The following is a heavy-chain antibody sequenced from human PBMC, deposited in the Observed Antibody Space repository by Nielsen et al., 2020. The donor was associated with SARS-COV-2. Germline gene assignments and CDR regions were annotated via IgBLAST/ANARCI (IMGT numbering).Heavy chain of an antibody. D-gene: IGHD3-10*01. V-gene: IGHV1-8*01. J-gene: IGHJ4*02. CDR1: GYTFTSYD. Sequence: ASVKVSCKASGYTFTSYDINWVRQATGQGLEWMGWMNPNSGNTGYAQKFQGRVTMTRNTSISTAYMELSSLRSEDTAVYYCARGGITMVRGVIIPPLGFDYWGQGTLVTVSS. CDR2: MNPNSGNT. CDR3: ARGGITMVRGVIIPPLGFDY.